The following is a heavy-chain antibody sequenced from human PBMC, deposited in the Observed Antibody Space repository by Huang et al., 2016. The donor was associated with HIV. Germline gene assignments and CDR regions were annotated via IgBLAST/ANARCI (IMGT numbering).Heavy chain of an antibody. CDR3: ARDWSFGSSTSPAD. CDR2: SNPKRGGT. CDR1: GYTFTDSN. Sequence: QVPLVQSGAEVKNPGASVRVSCKASGYTFTDSNIHWVRQAPGQGREWMGRSNPKRGGTIYAQRFQGRITMTRDTTISTVHMDLRRIQSDDTAVYFCARDWSFGSSTSPADWGQGTLVTVSS. D-gene: IGHD6-6*01. J-gene: IGHJ4*02. V-gene: IGHV1-2*02.